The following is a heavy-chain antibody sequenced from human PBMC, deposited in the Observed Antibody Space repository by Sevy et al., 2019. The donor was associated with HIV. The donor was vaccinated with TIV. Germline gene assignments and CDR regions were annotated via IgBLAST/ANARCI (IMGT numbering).Heavy chain of an antibody. D-gene: IGHD3-3*01. CDR1: GGSFSGYY. CDR2: INHSGST. CDR3: ARGGPFRFLEWLLPEWFDP. J-gene: IGHJ5*02. Sequence: SETLSLTCAVYGGSFSGYYWRWIRQPPGKGLEWIGEINHSGSTNYNPSLKSRVTISVDTSKNQFSLKLSFVTAADTAVYYCARGGPFRFLEWLLPEWFDPWGQGTLVTVSS. V-gene: IGHV4-34*01.